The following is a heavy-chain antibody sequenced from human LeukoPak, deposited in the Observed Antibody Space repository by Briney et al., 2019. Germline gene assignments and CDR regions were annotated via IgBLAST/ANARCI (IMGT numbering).Heavy chain of an antibody. Sequence: PSETLSLTCTVSGGSISSSSYYWGWIRQPPGKGLEWIGSIYYSGSTHYNPSLKSPVTISVDTSKNQFSLKLSSVTAADTAVYYCARGYGGSTYYSYGMDVWGQGTTVTVSS. CDR1: GGSISSSSYY. D-gene: IGHD4-23*01. V-gene: IGHV4-39*01. CDR2: IYYSGST. J-gene: IGHJ6*02. CDR3: ARGYGGSTYYSYGMDV.